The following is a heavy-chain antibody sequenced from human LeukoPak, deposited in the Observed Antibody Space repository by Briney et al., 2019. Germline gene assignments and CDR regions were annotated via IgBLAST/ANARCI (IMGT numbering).Heavy chain of an antibody. J-gene: IGHJ4*02. CDR2: INHSGST. CDR1: GGSFSGYY. CDR3: ARHGIAVSDY. Sequence: SETLSLTCAVSGGSFSGYYWSWIRQPPGKGLEWIGEINHSGSTNYNPSLKSRVTISVDTSKNQFSLKLSSVTAADTAVYYCARHGIAVSDYWGQGTLVTVST. D-gene: IGHD6-19*01. V-gene: IGHV4-34*01.